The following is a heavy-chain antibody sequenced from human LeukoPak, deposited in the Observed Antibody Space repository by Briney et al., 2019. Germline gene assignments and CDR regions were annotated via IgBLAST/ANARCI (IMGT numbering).Heavy chain of an antibody. Sequence: GGSLRLSCAASGFTFSSYTMNWVRRAPGKGLEWVSSISSSSSYIYYADSVKGRLTISRDNAKNSLYLQMNSLRAEDTAVYYCARDPTPRYCSGGSCYTHYGMDVWGQGTTVTVSS. V-gene: IGHV3-21*01. CDR2: ISSSSSYI. J-gene: IGHJ6*02. D-gene: IGHD2-15*01. CDR3: ARDPTPRYCSGGSCYTHYGMDV. CDR1: GFTFSSYT.